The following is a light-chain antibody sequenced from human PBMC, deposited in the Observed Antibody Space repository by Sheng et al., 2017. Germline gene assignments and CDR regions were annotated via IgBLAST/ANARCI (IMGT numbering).Light chain of an antibody. J-gene: IGLJ2*01. CDR3: QAWDSNIVV. Sequence: SYELTQPPSMSVSPGQTATITCSGDKLGDKYACWYQQKPGQSPVLVIYQDNNRPSGIPERFSGSNSGNTATLTISGTQAMDEADYYCQAWDSNIVVFGGGTRLTVL. CDR2: QDN. V-gene: IGLV3-1*01. CDR1: KLGDKY.